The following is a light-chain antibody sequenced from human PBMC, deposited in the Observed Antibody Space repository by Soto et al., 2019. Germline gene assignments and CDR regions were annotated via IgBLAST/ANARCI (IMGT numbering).Light chain of an antibody. J-gene: IGLJ2*01. Sequence: QSVLTQPPSVSAAAGQPVTISCSGSSSNIGKNYVSWYQQFPGTAPKLLIYDNNKRPSGIPDRFSASKSGTSATLDITGLQTGDEADYYCGTWDGSLSAGVFGGGTKVTVL. CDR3: GTWDGSLSAGV. CDR1: SSNIGKNY. V-gene: IGLV1-51*01. CDR2: DNN.